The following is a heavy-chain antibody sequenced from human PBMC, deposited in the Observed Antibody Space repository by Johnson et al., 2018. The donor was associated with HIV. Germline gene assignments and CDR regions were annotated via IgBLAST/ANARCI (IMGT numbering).Heavy chain of an antibody. D-gene: IGHD6-19*01. J-gene: IGHJ3*02. V-gene: IGHV3-20*04. Sequence: VQLVESGGGLVQPGGSLRLSCAASGFTFSSYWMSWVRQAPGKGLEWVSGINWNSGSIGYADSVKGRFTISRDNSKNTLYLQMNSLRAEDTAVYYCAKGTGRVAADAFDIWGQGTMVTVSS. CDR2: INWNSGSI. CDR3: AKGTGRVAADAFDI. CDR1: GFTFSSYW.